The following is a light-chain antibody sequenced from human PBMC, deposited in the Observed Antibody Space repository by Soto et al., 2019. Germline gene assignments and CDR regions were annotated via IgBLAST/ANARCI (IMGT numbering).Light chain of an antibody. CDR3: QQSYMDPIT. CDR2: DAS. V-gene: IGKV1-39*01. Sequence: DIQMTQSPSSLSASVGDRVTITCRASQSISNWLAWYQQKPGKAPNLLIYDASRLQSGVPSRFSGSGGGTDFTLSISSVQPEDFATYLCQQSYMDPITFGQGTRLEI. CDR1: QSISNW. J-gene: IGKJ5*01.